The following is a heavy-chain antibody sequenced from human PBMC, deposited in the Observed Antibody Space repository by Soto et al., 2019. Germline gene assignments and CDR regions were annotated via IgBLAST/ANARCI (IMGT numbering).Heavy chain of an antibody. CDR2: ITSSGYNT. D-gene: IGHD6-13*01. CDR1: GFIFSSYE. V-gene: IGHV3-48*03. Sequence: GGSLRLSCEASGFIFSSYEMNWVRQAPGKGLEWLSHITSSGYNTYYAESVKGRFTISRDNAKNLLYLEMNSLRAEDTAVYYCARGYSGGWSRGGYFELWGQGAPVTVSS. J-gene: IGHJ4*02. CDR3: ARGYSGGWSRGGYFEL.